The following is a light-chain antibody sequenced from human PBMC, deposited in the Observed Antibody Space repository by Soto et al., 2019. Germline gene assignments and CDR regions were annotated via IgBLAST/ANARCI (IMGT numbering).Light chain of an antibody. CDR2: GAS. Sequence: ESVLTQSPGTLSMSPGERATLSCRASQSVSSSYSAWYQQKPGQAPRLLIYGASSRSTGIPDRFSGRWSGTDFTLIISRLEPEDFAVYYCEQYGSSPFTFGPGTKVDIK. CDR1: QSVSSSY. J-gene: IGKJ3*01. CDR3: EQYGSSPFT. V-gene: IGKV3-20*01.